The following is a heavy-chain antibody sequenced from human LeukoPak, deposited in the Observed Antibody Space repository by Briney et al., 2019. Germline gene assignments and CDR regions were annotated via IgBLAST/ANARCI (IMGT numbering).Heavy chain of an antibody. CDR2: ISSSGSYI. D-gene: IGHD1-26*01. Sequence: GGSLRLSCAASGFTFSSYSMNWVRQAPEKGLEWVSSISSSGSYIYYADSVKGRFTISRDNSKNTLYLQMNSLRAEDTAVYYCAKDSLVGATGPDYWGQGTLVTVSS. CDR1: GFTFSSYS. V-gene: IGHV3-21*01. J-gene: IGHJ4*02. CDR3: AKDSLVGATGPDY.